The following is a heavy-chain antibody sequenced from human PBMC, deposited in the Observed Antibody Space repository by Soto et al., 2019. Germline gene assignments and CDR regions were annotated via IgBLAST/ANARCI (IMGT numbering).Heavy chain of an antibody. CDR2: IWYDGSNK. CDR3: ARDWSAYCTNGVCSEATDY. Sequence: QVQLVESGGGVVQPGRSLRLSCAASGFTFSSYGMHWVRQAPGKGLEWVAVIWYDGSNKYYADSVKGRFTISRDNSKNTLYLQMNSLRAEDTAVYYCARDWSAYCTNGVCSEATDYWGQGTLVTVSS. D-gene: IGHD2-8*01. J-gene: IGHJ4*02. V-gene: IGHV3-33*01. CDR1: GFTFSSYG.